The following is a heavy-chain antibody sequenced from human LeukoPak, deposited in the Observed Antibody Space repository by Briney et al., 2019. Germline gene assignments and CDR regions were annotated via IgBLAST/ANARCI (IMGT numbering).Heavy chain of an antibody. Sequence: ASETLSLTCAVYGGSFSGYYWSWIRQPPGKGLEWIGEINHSGSTNYNPSLKSRVTISVDTSKNQFSLMLSSVTAADTAVYYCAREPGTGSYLYYFDYWGQGTLVTVSS. CDR3: AREPGTGSYLYYFDY. V-gene: IGHV4-34*01. CDR1: GGSFSGYY. D-gene: IGHD3-10*01. CDR2: INHSGST. J-gene: IGHJ4*02.